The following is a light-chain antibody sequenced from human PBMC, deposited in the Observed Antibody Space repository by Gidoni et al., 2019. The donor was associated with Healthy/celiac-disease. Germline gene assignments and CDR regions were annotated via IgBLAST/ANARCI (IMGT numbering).Light chain of an antibody. V-gene: IGKV1-33*01. J-gene: IGKJ3*01. CDR1: QDISNY. Sequence: DIQMTQSPSSLSASVGDRVTITCQASQDISNYLIWYQQKPGKAPTLLIYDASNLETGVPSRFSGSGSGTDFTFTISSLQPEDIATYYCQQYDNLPRITFGPGTKVDIK. CDR2: DAS. CDR3: QQYDNLPRIT.